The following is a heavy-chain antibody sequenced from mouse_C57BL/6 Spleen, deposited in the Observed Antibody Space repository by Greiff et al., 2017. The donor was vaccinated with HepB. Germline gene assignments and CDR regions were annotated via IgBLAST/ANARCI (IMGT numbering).Heavy chain of an antibody. V-gene: IGHV1-82*01. J-gene: IGHJ3*01. CDR2: IYPGDGDT. Sequence: VQLQESGPELVKPGASVKISCKASGYAFSSSWMNWVKQRPGKGLEWIGRIYPGDGDTNYNGKFKGKATLTADKSSSTAYMQLSSLTSEDSAVYFCASYGRDWFAYWGQGTLVTVSA. CDR1: GYAFSSSW. D-gene: IGHD2-1*01. CDR3: ASYGRDWFAY.